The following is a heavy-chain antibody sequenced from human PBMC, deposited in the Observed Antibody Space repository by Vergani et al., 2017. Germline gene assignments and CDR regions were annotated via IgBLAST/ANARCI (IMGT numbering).Heavy chain of an antibody. CDR3: ARLGVPAAIPHYYYYYYMDV. V-gene: IGHV5-51*01. Sequence: EVQLVQSGAEVKKPGESLKISCKCSGYSFTSYWIGWVRQMPGKGLEWMGIIYPGDSDTRYSPSFQGQVTISADKSISTAYLQWSSLKASDTAMYYCARLGVPAAIPHYYYYYYMDVWGKGTTVTVSS. CDR1: GYSFTSYW. J-gene: IGHJ6*03. CDR2: IYPGDSDT. D-gene: IGHD2-2*01.